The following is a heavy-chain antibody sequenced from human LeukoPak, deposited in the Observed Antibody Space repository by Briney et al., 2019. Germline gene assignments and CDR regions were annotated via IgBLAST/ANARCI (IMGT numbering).Heavy chain of an antibody. J-gene: IGHJ3*02. CDR3: ASPSIAVGGAFDI. Sequence: ASVKVSCKASGYTFTGYYMHWVRQAPGQGLEWMGWINPNSGGTNYAQKFQGWVTMTRDTSISTAYMELSRLRSDDTAVYYCASPSIAVGGAFDIWGQGTMVTVSS. V-gene: IGHV1-2*04. CDR1: GYTFTGYY. CDR2: INPNSGGT. D-gene: IGHD6-19*01.